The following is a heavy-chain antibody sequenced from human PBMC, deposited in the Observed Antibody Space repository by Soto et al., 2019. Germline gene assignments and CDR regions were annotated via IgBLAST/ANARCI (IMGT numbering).Heavy chain of an antibody. Sequence: QLQLQESGPGLVKPSETLSLTCTVSGGSISSSSYYWGWIRQPPGKGLEWIGSIYYSGSTYYNPSLKSRVTISVDTSKNQFSLKLSSVTAADTAVYYCARHGRMVRGVNNWFDPWGQGTLVTVSS. CDR3: ARHGRMVRGVNNWFDP. V-gene: IGHV4-39*01. D-gene: IGHD3-10*01. J-gene: IGHJ5*02. CDR1: GGSISSSSYY. CDR2: IYYSGST.